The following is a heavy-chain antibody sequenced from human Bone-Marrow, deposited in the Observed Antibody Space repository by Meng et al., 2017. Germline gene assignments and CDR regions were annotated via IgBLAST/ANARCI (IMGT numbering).Heavy chain of an antibody. D-gene: IGHD2-15*01. CDR2: MNPNSGNT. CDR1: GYTFTSYE. Sequence: QVQRVRSWAEVKKPGAPGTVSCKASGYTFTSYEINWVRQATEKRLEWMGWMNPNSGNTGFAQKFQGRVTITKNTSITTAYMELSSLRSEDTAVYYCARGYCSGGSCYYVDYWGQGTLVTVSS. V-gene: IGHV1-8*03. J-gene: IGHJ4*02. CDR3: ARGYCSGGSCYYVDY.